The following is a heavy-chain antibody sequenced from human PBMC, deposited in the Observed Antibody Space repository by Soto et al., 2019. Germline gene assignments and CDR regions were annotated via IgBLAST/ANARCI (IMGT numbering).Heavy chain of an antibody. V-gene: IGHV3-23*01. CDR1: GFTFSSYA. J-gene: IGHJ4*02. D-gene: IGHD3-3*01. CDR2: ISGSGGST. CDR3: AKDSYYDFWSGYSELDY. Sequence: GGSLRLSCAASGFTFSSYAMSWVRQAPGKGLEWVSAISGSGGSTYYADSVKGRFTISRDNSKNTLYLQMNSLRAEDTAVYYCAKDSYYDFWSGYSELDYWGQGTLVTASS.